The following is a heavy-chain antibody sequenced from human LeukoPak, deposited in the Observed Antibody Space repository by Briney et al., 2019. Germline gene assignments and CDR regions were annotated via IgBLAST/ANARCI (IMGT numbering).Heavy chain of an antibody. J-gene: IGHJ4*02. Sequence: GGSLRLSCAASGFTFSSYAMHWVRQAPGKGLEWVAVISYDGSNKYYADSVKGRFTISRDNSKNTLYLQMNSLRAEDTAVYYCARSMDGSGIKPVDYWGQGTLVTVSS. D-gene: IGHD3-10*01. CDR2: ISYDGSNK. V-gene: IGHV3-30*04. CDR3: ARSMDGSGIKPVDY. CDR1: GFTFSSYA.